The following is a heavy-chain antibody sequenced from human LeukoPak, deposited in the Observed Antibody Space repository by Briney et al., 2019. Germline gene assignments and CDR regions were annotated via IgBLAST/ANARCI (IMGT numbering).Heavy chain of an antibody. J-gene: IGHJ6*03. CDR2: ISAYNGNA. Sequence: GASVKVSCKASGYTFTNYGINWVRQAPGQGLEWMGWISAYNGNANYAQKLQGRVTMTTDTSTSTACMELRSLRSDDTAVYYCARAPLTYCSSTSCYYYYYYMDVWGKGTTVTISS. CDR3: ARAPLTYCSSTSCYYYYYYMDV. D-gene: IGHD2-2*01. CDR1: GYTFTNYG. V-gene: IGHV1-18*01.